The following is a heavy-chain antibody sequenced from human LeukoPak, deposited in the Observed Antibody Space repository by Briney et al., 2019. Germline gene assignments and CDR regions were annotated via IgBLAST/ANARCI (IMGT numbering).Heavy chain of an antibody. D-gene: IGHD6-19*01. J-gene: IGHJ4*02. CDR3: ARMASYSSGYPFDY. CDR1: GFTFSNYA. Sequence: GGSLRLSCAASGFTFSNYAIHWVRQAPGKGLEWVAVISYDGSNKYYADSVKGRFTISRDNAKNSLYLQMNSLRAEDTAVYCCARMASYSSGYPFDYWGQGTLVTVSS. V-gene: IGHV3-30*04. CDR2: ISYDGSNK.